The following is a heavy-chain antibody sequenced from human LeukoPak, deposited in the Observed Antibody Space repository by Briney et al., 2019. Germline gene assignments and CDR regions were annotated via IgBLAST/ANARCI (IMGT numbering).Heavy chain of an antibody. CDR3: ANLGDHYGDYAGY. CDR2: ISWNSGSI. Sequence: GGSLRLSCAASGFTFDDYAMHWVRQAPGKGLEWVSGISWNSGSIGYADSVKGRFTISRDNAKNSLYLQMNSLRAEDTALYYCANLGDHYGDYAGYWGQGTLVTVSS. CDR1: GFTFDDYA. V-gene: IGHV3-9*01. D-gene: IGHD4-17*01. J-gene: IGHJ4*02.